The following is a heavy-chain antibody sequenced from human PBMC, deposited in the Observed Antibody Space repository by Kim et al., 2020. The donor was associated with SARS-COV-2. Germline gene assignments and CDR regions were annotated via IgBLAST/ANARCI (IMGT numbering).Heavy chain of an antibody. CDR3: ARADSSGYYEVY. J-gene: IGHJ4*02. CDR1: GYTFTSYD. Sequence: ASVKVSCKASGYTFTSYDINWVRQATGQGLEWMGWMNPNSGNTGYAQKFQGRVTMTRNTSISTAYMELSSLRSEDTAVYYCARADSSGYYEVYWGQGTLVTVSS. V-gene: IGHV1-8*01. D-gene: IGHD3-22*01. CDR2: MNPNSGNT.